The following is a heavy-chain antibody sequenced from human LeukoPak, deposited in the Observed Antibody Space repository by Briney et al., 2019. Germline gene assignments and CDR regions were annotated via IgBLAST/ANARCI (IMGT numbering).Heavy chain of an antibody. Sequence: ASVKVSCKASGYTFTSYYMHWVRQAPGQGLEWMGIIDPSGGSTNYAQKFQGRVTITADESTSTAYMELSSLRSEDTAVYYCARDKGSGYYYFAFDIWGQGTMVTVSS. CDR1: GYTFTSYY. D-gene: IGHD3-22*01. V-gene: IGHV1-46*01. CDR2: IDPSGGST. CDR3: ARDKGSGYYYFAFDI. J-gene: IGHJ3*02.